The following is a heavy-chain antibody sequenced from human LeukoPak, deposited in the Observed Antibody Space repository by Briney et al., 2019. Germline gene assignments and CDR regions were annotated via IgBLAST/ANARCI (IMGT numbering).Heavy chain of an antibody. CDR3: ASSGYSSSWYWY. D-gene: IGHD6-13*01. CDR1: GGSISSYY. CDR2: IYTSGST. J-gene: IGHJ4*02. Sequence: SETLSLTCTVSGGSISSYYWSWIRQPAGKGLEWIGRIYTSGSTHYNPSLKSRVTMSVDTSKNQFSLKLSSVTAADTAVYYCASSGYSSSWYWYWGQGTLVTVSS. V-gene: IGHV4-4*07.